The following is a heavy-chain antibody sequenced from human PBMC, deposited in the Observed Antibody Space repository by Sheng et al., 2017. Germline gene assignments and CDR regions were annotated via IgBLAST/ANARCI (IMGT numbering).Heavy chain of an antibody. V-gene: IGHV3-53*02. D-gene: IGHD1-26*01. Sequence: EVQLVETGGGLIQPGGSLRLSCAASGFTVSNNYMSWVRQAPGKGLEWVSVIQNNGNTDYADSVKGRFTISRDTSKNTIYLQMNSLRAEDTAVYYCARGGALDVWGQGTMVTVSS. CDR1: GFTVSNNY. J-gene: IGHJ3*01. CDR3: ARGGALDV. CDR2: IQNNGNT.